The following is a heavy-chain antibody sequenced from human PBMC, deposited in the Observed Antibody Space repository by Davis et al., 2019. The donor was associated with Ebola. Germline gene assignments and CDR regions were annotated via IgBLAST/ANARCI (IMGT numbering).Heavy chain of an antibody. J-gene: IGHJ6*04. CDR2: INPNDGRT. CDR1: GYTFTNYY. D-gene: IGHD7-27*01. Sequence: AASVKVSCKASGYTFTNYYMHWVRQAPGQGLEWMGMINPNDGRTIYAQKFQGRVTVTRDTSTTTVYMDLSSLRTEDTALYYCTKRLGRDHYGMDVWGKGTTVTVSS. V-gene: IGHV1-46*01. CDR3: TKRLGRDHYGMDV.